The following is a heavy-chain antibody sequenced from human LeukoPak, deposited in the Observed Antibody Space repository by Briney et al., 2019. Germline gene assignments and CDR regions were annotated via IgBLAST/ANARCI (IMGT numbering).Heavy chain of an antibody. Sequence: PGGSLRLSCAASGFTFSSYGMHWVRQAPGKGLGWVAIISYDGSNKNYADSVRGRFTISRDNSKITLYLQMNSLRTEDTALYYCAKEESKHYDLLFGYSYLDHWGQGALVTVSS. CDR3: AKEESKHYDLLFGYSYLDH. CDR1: GFTFSSYG. V-gene: IGHV3-30*18. D-gene: IGHD3-9*01. CDR2: ISYDGSNK. J-gene: IGHJ4*02.